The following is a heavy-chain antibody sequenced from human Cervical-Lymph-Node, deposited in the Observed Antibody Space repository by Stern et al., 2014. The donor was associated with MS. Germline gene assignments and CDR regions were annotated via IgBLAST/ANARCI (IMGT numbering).Heavy chain of an antibody. CDR1: GYTFTNFY. Sequence: VQLLESGAEVKKPGASVKVSCKASGYTFTNFYMHWVRQAPGQGLEWMGIINPSGGSTSYAHKFQGRVTMTRDKSTSTVYMELSSLRSEDTAVYYCAIGAFDIWGQGTIVTVSS. CDR2: INPSGGST. J-gene: IGHJ3*02. V-gene: IGHV1-46*01. CDR3: AIGAFDI.